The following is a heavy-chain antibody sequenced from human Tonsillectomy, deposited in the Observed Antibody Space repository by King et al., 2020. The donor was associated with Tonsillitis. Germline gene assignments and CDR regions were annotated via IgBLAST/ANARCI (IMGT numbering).Heavy chain of an antibody. V-gene: IGHV1-2*02. D-gene: IGHD3-10*01. Sequence: VQLVESGAEVRKPGASVKVSCKASGYSLSGYYHHWLRQAPGQGLEWMGWVNPESGVTDYAEKFLGRVTLTAASSISTVYMEVTRLRSDDTALYFCARDFHPHGRLLETSIRGYYFDLWGQGTLVTVSS. J-gene: IGHJ4*02. CDR1: GYSLSGYY. CDR2: VNPESGVT. CDR3: ARDFHPHGRLLETSIRGYYFDL.